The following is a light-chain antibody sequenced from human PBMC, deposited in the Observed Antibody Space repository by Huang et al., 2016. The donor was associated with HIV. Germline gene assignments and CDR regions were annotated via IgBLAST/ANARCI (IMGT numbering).Light chain of an antibody. Sequence: EIVMTQSPATLSLSPGERATLSCRASQSVGSNLAWYQQRRGQAPRLLIYAASTRASGTPARFSGRGSGTEFTLTVSSLQSEDFAVYYCQQHNTWPRTFGQGTRV. CDR1: QSVGSN. J-gene: IGKJ1*01. V-gene: IGKV3-15*01. CDR2: AAS. CDR3: QQHNTWPRT.